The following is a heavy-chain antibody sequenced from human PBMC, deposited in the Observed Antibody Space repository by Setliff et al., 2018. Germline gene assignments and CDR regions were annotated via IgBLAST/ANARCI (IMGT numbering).Heavy chain of an antibody. Sequence: SETLSLTCTVSGSSISSATYYWSWIRQPAGKGLEWIGHIYTSWSSNYNPSLKSRVTMSVDTSTNQFSLRLSSVTAADTAVYYCAREIGYYYYYMDVWGKGTTVTVSS. CDR1: GSSISSATYY. V-gene: IGHV4-61*09. CDR2: IYTSWSS. CDR3: AREIGYYYYYMDV. J-gene: IGHJ6*03.